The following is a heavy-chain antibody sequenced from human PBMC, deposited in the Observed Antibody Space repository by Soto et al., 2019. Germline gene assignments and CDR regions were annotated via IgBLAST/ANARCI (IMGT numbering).Heavy chain of an antibody. D-gene: IGHD6-13*01. CDR2: MNPNSGNT. J-gene: IGHJ6*02. CDR3: AKAAAAEPYYYYGMDA. Sequence: ASVKVSCKASGYTFTSYGSSWVRQAPGQGLEWMGWMNPNSGNTGYAQKFQGRVTMTRNTSISTAYMELSSLRSEDTAVYYCAKAAAAEPYYYYGMDAWGQGTTVTVSS. CDR1: GYTFTSYG. V-gene: IGHV1-8*02.